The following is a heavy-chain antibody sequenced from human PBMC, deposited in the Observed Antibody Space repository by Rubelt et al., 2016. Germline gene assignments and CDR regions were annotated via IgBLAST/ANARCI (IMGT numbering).Heavy chain of an antibody. V-gene: IGHV4-31*03. D-gene: IGHD2-2*02. CDR3: ASWGYCSSTSCYTVDY. Sequence: QVQLQESGPGLVKPSQTLSLTCTVSGGSISSGGYYWSWIRQHPGKGLEWIGYIYYSGSTYYNPSLSSRVTLSVETSKNQCSLKLSSVTAADTAVYYCASWGYCSSTSCYTVDYWGQGTLVTVSS. CDR2: IYYSGST. CDR1: GGSISSGGYY. J-gene: IGHJ4*02.